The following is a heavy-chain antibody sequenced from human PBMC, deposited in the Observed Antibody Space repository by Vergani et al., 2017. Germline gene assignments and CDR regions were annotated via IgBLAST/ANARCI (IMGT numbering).Heavy chain of an antibody. CDR2: LYGCDNT. V-gene: IGHV4-4*07. J-gene: IGHJ4*02. Sequence: QVQLQESGPGLVKPSETLSLTCTVSGAALKDFYWTWIRQPARRGLGWIGRLYGCDNTKYNPSLLSRLNISLDAAKTQFSLTQTSVTAADAGVYYCASVNDYGVDYWGEGALVAVSS. CDR3: ASVNDYGVDY. D-gene: IGHD3-16*01. CDR1: GAALKDFY.